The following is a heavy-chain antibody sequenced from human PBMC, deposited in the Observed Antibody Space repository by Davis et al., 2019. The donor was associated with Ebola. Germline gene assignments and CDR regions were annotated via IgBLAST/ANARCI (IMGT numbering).Heavy chain of an antibody. CDR1: GFTFSSYA. Sequence: GESLKISCAASGFTFSSYAMHWVRQAPGKGLEWVAVISYDGSNKYSADSVKGRFTISRDNAKSSLYLQMSSLRADDTAVYYCARHGRYYDSSGYYYAPYYFDYWGQGTLVTVSS. J-gene: IGHJ4*02. CDR3: ARHGRYYDSSGYYYAPYYFDY. D-gene: IGHD3-22*01. V-gene: IGHV3-30-3*01. CDR2: ISYDGSNK.